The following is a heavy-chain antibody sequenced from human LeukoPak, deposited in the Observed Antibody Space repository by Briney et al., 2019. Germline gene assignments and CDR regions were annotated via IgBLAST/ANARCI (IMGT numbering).Heavy chain of an antibody. Sequence: GGSLRLSFSALGFHFDPYAMGWVRQAPGKGLEWVSGISDSGDRTFYADSVKGRFTLSRDNSKSTLYLQMTSLRADDSATYFCAKIRVAAKLTTEFDYWGQGALVTVSS. V-gene: IGHV3-23*01. J-gene: IGHJ4*02. CDR3: AKIRVAAKLTTEFDY. CDR2: ISDSGDRT. D-gene: IGHD4-17*01. CDR1: GFHFDPYA.